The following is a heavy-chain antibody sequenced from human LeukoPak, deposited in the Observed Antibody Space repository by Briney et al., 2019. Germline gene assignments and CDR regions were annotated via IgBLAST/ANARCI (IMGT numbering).Heavy chain of an antibody. V-gene: IGHV3-30*04. Sequence: GRSLRLSCAASGFTFSSYAMHWVRQAPGKGLEWVAVISYDGSNKYYADSVKGRFTISRDNSKNTLYLQMNSLRAEDTAVYYCARVSSWVHDYWGQGTLVTVSS. CDR2: ISYDGSNK. CDR1: GFTFSSYA. D-gene: IGHD6-13*01. CDR3: ARVSSWVHDY. J-gene: IGHJ4*02.